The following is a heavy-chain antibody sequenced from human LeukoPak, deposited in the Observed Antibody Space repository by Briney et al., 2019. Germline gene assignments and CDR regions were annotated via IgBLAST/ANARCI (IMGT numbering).Heavy chain of an antibody. CDR2: ISYSGST. CDR1: VGSITNYH. V-gene: IGHV4-59*01. J-gene: IGHJ4*02. CDR3: ARRYGSGSSGTFDY. Sequence: SETLSLTCTLSVGSITNYHWGWIRQPPGKGLEWVGYISYSGSTTYHPSLKSRVTISVDLSTNQFSLNLNSVTAADTAVYYCARRYGSGSSGTFDYWGQGTLVTVSS. D-gene: IGHD3-10*01.